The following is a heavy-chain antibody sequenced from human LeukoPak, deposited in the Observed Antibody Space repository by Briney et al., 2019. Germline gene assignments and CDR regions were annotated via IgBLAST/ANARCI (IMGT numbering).Heavy chain of an antibody. J-gene: IGHJ4*02. Sequence: GGSLRLSCAASGFTFSTYTMNWVRQAPGRGLEWVSYIRSSGSTIFYADSVKGRFTVSRDNAKNSLYLQMNSLRAEDMAVYYCARDSGNGGSIDYWGQGTLVTVSS. D-gene: IGHD2-15*01. V-gene: IGHV3-48*01. CDR2: IRSSGSTI. CDR1: GFTFSTYT. CDR3: ARDSGNGGSIDY.